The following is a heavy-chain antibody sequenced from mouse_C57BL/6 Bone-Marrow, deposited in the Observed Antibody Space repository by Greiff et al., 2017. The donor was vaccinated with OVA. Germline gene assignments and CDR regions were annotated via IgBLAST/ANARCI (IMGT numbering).Heavy chain of an antibody. V-gene: IGHV1-62-2*01. CDR1: GYTFTEYT. CDR3: ARHEEGYYYGSSYVRYFDV. CDR2: FYPGSGSI. D-gene: IGHD1-1*01. Sequence: VQLQQSGAELVKPGASVKLSCKASGYTFTEYTIHWVKQRSGQGLEWIGWFYPGSGSIKYNEKFKDKATLTADKSSSTVYIELSRLTSEDSAVYFCARHEEGYYYGSSYVRYFDVWGTGTTVTVSS. J-gene: IGHJ1*03.